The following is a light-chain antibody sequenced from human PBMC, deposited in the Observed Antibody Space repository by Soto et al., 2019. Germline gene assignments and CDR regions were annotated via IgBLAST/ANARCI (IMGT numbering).Light chain of an antibody. CDR1: SSDVGVYNY. V-gene: IGLV2-14*01. J-gene: IGLJ1*01. CDR2: EVS. Sequence: QSAPTQPASVSESPGQSITISCTGTSSDVGVYNYVSWYQQDPGKAPKLIIYEVSYRPSGVSDRFSGSKSGNTASLTISGLQAEDEVEYYCSSYTNSDTLCVFGTGTKVTGL. CDR3: SSYTNSDTLCV.